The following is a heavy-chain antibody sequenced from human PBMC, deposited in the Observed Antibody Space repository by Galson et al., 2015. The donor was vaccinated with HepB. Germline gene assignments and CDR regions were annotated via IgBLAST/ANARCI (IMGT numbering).Heavy chain of an antibody. Sequence: QSGAEVTKPGESLKISCKGSGYIFTNYWIGWVRQMPGKGLEWMGVIYPGDSDTRYTTSFQGQVTISVDKSITTAYLQWSSLKASDTAMYYCLRSSGSYLKGPGDYWGQGTLVTVSS. CDR3: LRSSGSYLKGPGDY. D-gene: IGHD3-10*01. V-gene: IGHV5-51*01. J-gene: IGHJ4*02. CDR2: IYPGDSDT. CDR1: GYIFTNYW.